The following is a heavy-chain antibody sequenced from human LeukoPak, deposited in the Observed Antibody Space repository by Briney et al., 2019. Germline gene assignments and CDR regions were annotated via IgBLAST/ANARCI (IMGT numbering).Heavy chain of an antibody. CDR3: ARDPPSRDSSGYYLNYYYYMDV. CDR2: IIPIFGTA. J-gene: IGHJ6*03. Sequence: SVKVSCKASGGTFSSCAISWVRQAPGQGLEWMGGIIPIFGTANYAQKFQGRVTITADKSTSTAYMELSSLRSEDTAVYYCARDPPSRDSSGYYLNYYYYMDVWGKGTTVTVSS. CDR1: GGTFSSCA. V-gene: IGHV1-69*06. D-gene: IGHD3-22*01.